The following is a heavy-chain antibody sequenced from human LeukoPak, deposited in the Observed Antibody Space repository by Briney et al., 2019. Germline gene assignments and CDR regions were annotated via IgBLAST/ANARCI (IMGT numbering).Heavy chain of an antibody. J-gene: IGHJ4*02. CDR3: ITVSARPSL. CDR1: GFTFGDYA. Sequence: PGGSLRLSCTASGFTFGDYAMSWVRQAPGKGLEWVGFIRSKAYGGTTDYAAPVKGRFTISRDDSKNTLYLQMNSLKTEDTAVYYCITVSARPSLWGQGTLVTVSS. V-gene: IGHV3-49*04. CDR2: IRSKAYGGTT.